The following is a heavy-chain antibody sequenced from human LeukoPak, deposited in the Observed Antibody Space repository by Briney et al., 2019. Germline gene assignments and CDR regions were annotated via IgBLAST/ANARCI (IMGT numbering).Heavy chain of an antibody. CDR3: ARDQADSSGYLFDY. J-gene: IGHJ4*02. V-gene: IGHV1-69*04. CDR2: IIPILGIA. Sequence: SVKVSCKASGGTFSSYTISWVRQAPGQGLEWMGRIIPILGIAHYAQKFQGRVTITADKSTSTAYMELSSLRSEDTAVYYCARDQADSSGYLFDYWGQGTLVTVSS. CDR1: GGTFSSYT. D-gene: IGHD3-22*01.